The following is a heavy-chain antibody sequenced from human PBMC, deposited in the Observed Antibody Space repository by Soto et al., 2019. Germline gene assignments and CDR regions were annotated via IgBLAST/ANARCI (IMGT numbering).Heavy chain of an antibody. D-gene: IGHD3-3*01. CDR1: ADSFSSYG. CDR2: IIPIFGTT. V-gene: IGHV1-69*01. J-gene: IGHJ4*02. CDR3: ARVFPDGWVEPGVVRGYLDT. Sequence: QVQLVQSGAEVKEPGSAVKVSCKAPADSFSSYGISWVRQAPGQGLEWMGGIIPIFGTTNYAEKFQGRVTITADESTNTAYMELSNLRSEDTDLYYCARVFPDGWVEPGVVRGYLDTWGRGTLVTVSS.